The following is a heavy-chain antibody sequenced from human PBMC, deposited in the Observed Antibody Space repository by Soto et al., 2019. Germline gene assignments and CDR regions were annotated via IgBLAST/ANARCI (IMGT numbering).Heavy chain of an antibody. V-gene: IGHV1-69*02. CDR3: ATQPSDCSGGSCYNDY. D-gene: IGHD2-15*01. CDR1: GGTFSSYT. Sequence: GASVKVSCKASGGTFSSYTISWVRQAPGQGLEWMGRIIPILGIANYAQKFQGRVTITADKSTSTAYMELSSLRSEDTAVYYCATQPSDCSGGSCYNDYWGQGTLVTVSS. CDR2: IIPILGIA. J-gene: IGHJ4*02.